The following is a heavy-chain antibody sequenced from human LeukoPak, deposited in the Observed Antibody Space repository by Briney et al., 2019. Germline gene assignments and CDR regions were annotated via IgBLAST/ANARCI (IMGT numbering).Heavy chain of an antibody. D-gene: IGHD5-18*01. CDR2: IYNSGTT. CDR1: GGSISSYY. CDR3: AREGYSYGSQFDY. V-gene: IGHV4-59*01. Sequence: PAESLYLTCSVSGGSISSYYWSWIRQSPGKGLECSGYIYNSGTTDYNPSLKSRVSISVDTSKNKFSLQMSSVTAAGTAVYYCAREGYSYGSQFDYWGQGTLVTVSS. J-gene: IGHJ4*02.